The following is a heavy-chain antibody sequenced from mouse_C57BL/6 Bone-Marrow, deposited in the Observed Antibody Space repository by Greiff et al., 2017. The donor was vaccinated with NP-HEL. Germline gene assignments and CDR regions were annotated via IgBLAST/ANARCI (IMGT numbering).Heavy chain of an antibody. CDR2: IYPGAGDT. Sequence: QVQLQQSGAELVKPGASVKISCKASGYEFSNYWMNWVKQRPGKGLEWIGQIYPGAGDTNYNGKFKDKATLTADKSSSTAYMQLSRLTSEDSSVYFCARGAYWGQGTLVTVSA. CDR3: ARGAY. CDR1: GYEFSNYW. J-gene: IGHJ3*01. V-gene: IGHV1-80*01.